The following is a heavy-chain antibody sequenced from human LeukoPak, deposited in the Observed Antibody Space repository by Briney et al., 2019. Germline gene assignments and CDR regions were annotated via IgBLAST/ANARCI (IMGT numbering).Heavy chain of an antibody. J-gene: IGHJ6*03. CDR1: GYTFTSYA. Sequence: GASVKVSRKASGYTFTSYAMNWVRQAPGQGLEWMGWINTNTGNPTYAQGFTGRFVFSLDTSVSTAYLQISSLKAEDTAVYYCARDAPAVVVPAAIDYYYYMDVWGKGTTVTVSS. CDR2: INTNTGNP. V-gene: IGHV7-4-1*02. CDR3: ARDAPAVVVPAAIDYYYYMDV. D-gene: IGHD2-2*02.